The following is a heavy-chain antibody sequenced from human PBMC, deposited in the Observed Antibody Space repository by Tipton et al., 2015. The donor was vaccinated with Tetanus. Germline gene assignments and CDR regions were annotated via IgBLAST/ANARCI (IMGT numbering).Heavy chain of an antibody. CDR1: GYTFTSYY. CDR2: INPSGGST. J-gene: IGHJ5*02. Sequence: QVQLVQSGAEVKKPGASVKVSCKASGYTFTSYYMHWVRQAPGQGLEWMGIINPSGGSTSYAQKFQGRVTMTRDTSTSTVYMELSSLSSEDTAVYYCARSSIAGRWFDPWGQGTLVTVSS. CDR3: ARSSIAGRWFDP. D-gene: IGHD6-6*01. V-gene: IGHV1-46*01.